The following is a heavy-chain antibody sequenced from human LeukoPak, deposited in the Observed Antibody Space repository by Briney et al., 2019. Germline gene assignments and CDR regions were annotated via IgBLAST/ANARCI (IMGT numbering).Heavy chain of an antibody. Sequence: PGGSLRLSCAASEFTFNNYWMNWVRQAPGKGLEWVANIKQDGSEKYYVDSVKGRFTISRDNAKNSLYLQMNSLRGEDTAVYYCARDWGLTYYYFYYYMDVWGKGTTVTVSS. CDR1: EFTFNNYW. J-gene: IGHJ6*03. V-gene: IGHV3-7*01. D-gene: IGHD3-10*01. CDR3: ARDWGLTYYYFYYYMDV. CDR2: IKQDGSEK.